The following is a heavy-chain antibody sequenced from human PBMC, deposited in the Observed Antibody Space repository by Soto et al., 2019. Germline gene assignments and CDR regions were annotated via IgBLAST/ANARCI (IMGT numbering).Heavy chain of an antibody. CDR1: GGSFSGYY. CDR3: ARAQILEYSSSRWFDP. J-gene: IGHJ5*02. Sequence: SETLSLTCAVYGGSFSGYYWSWIRQPPGKGLEWIGEINHSGSTNYNPSLKSRVTISVDTSKNQFSLKLSSVTAADTAVYYCARAQILEYSSSRWFDPWGQGTLVTVSS. V-gene: IGHV4-34*01. CDR2: INHSGST. D-gene: IGHD6-6*01.